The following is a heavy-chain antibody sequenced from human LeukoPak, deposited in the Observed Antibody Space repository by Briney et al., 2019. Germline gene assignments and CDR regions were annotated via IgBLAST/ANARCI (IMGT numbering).Heavy chain of an antibody. Sequence: SETLSLTCTVSGGSISGYYWSWIRQPPGKGLEWIGYIYTSGRANYNPSLKSRVTISIDTSKNQFSLKLSSVTAADTAVYYCVRHGTVATELDYWGQGTLVTVSS. J-gene: IGHJ4*02. CDR2: IYTSGRA. D-gene: IGHD5-12*01. CDR1: GGSISGYY. V-gene: IGHV4-4*09. CDR3: VRHGTVATELDY.